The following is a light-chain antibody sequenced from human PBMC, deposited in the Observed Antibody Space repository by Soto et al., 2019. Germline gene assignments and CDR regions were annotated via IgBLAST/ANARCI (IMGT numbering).Light chain of an antibody. CDR2: GAS. CDR3: QQYSNWPVT. CDR1: QSVSST. J-gene: IGKJ1*01. V-gene: IGKV3-15*01. Sequence: EIVMTQSPATLSVPPGERATLSCRASQSVSSTLAWYQQKPGQAPRLLIYGASTRATGIPVRFSGSGSGTEFTLTISSLQSEDFAVYYCQQYSNWPVTFGQGTKVEIK.